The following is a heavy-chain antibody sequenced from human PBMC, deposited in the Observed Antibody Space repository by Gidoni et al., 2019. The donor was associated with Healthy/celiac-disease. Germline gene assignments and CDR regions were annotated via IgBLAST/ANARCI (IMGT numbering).Heavy chain of an antibody. D-gene: IGHD2-15*01. CDR1: GFTFSSYG. Sequence: QVQLVESGGGVVQPGRSLRLSCAASGFTFSSYGMHWVRQAPGKGLEWVAVIWYDGSNKYYADSVKGRFTISRDNSKNTLYLQMNSLRAEDTAVYYCARDMGRYCSGGSCYLPDYWGQGTLVTVSS. V-gene: IGHV3-33*01. CDR3: ARDMGRYCSGGSCYLPDY. J-gene: IGHJ4*02. CDR2: IWYDGSNK.